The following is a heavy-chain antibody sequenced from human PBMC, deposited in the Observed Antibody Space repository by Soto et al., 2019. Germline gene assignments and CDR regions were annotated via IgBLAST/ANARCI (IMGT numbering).Heavy chain of an antibody. Sequence: GGSLRLSCAASGFTFSSYGMHWVRQAPGKGLEWVAVIWYDGSNKYYADSVKGRFTISRDNSKNTLYLQMNSLRAEDTAVYYCARHNPPYCGGDCYANWYFDLWGRGTLVTVSS. J-gene: IGHJ2*01. V-gene: IGHV3-33*01. CDR2: IWYDGSNK. CDR3: ARHNPPYCGGDCYANWYFDL. CDR1: GFTFSSYG. D-gene: IGHD2-21*02.